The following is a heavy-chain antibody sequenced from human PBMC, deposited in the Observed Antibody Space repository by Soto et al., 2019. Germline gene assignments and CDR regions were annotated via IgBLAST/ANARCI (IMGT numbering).Heavy chain of an antibody. CDR3: AREVGIYGDPQGNWFDP. CDR1: GYTFTSYG. Sequence: ASVKVSCKASGYTFTSYGISWVRQAPGQGLEWMGWISAYNGNTNYAQKLQGRVTMTTDTSTSTAYVELRSLRSDDTAVYYCAREVGIYGDPQGNWFDPWGQGTLVTVSS. CDR2: ISAYNGNT. V-gene: IGHV1-18*01. D-gene: IGHD4-17*01. J-gene: IGHJ5*02.